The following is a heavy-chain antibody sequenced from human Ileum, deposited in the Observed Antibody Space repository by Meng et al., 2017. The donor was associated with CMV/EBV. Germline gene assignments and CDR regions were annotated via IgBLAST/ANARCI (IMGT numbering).Heavy chain of an antibody. V-gene: IGHV4-39*01. CDR1: GGSISSSSYY. Sequence: LTSAVSGGSISSSSYYWGGIRQPPGKGLEWIGSIYYSGSTYYNPSLKSRVTISVDTSENQFSLKLSSVTAADTAVYYCAHLLYYFDYWGQGTLVTVSS. CDR3: AHLLYYFDY. J-gene: IGHJ4*02. CDR2: IYYSGST.